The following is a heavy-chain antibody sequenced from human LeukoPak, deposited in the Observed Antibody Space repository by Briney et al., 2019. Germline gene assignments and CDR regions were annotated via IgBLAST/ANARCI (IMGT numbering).Heavy chain of an antibody. Sequence: SVKVSCKVSGYTLTELSMHWVRQAPGQGLEWMGGIMPLFGTANYAQEFQGRVTFTTDESASTAYMEVSSLRSEDTAVYYCASGSLGDGYGVGDYYQYMDVWGKGTTVTVSS. CDR2: IMPLFGTA. CDR1: GYTLTELS. J-gene: IGHJ6*03. V-gene: IGHV1-69*05. D-gene: IGHD5-24*01. CDR3: ASGSLGDGYGVGDYYQYMDV.